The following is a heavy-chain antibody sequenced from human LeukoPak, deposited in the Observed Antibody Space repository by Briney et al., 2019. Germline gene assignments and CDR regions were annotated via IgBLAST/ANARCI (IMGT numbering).Heavy chain of an antibody. D-gene: IGHD6-6*01. J-gene: IGHJ4*02. V-gene: IGHV3-7*01. CDR1: GFTSGSYW. Sequence: PGGSLRLSCAASGFTSGSYWMSWVRQAPGKGLEWVANINQDGGEKHYVDSVKGRFTISRDNAKNSLYLQMNSLRAEDTAVYYCARETIVGRQVDYWGQGTLVTVSS. CDR2: INQDGGEK. CDR3: ARETIVGRQVDY.